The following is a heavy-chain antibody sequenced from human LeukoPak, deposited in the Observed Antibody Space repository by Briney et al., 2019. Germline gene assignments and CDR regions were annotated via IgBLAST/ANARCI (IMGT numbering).Heavy chain of an antibody. Sequence: SETLSLTCTVSGYSISSYYWSWIRQPPGKGLEWIGYIYYSGSTNYNPSLKSRVTISVDTSKNDFSLKLSSVTAADTAVYYCVLGSGTYYRGAVFDYWGQGTLVIVSS. CDR2: IYYSGST. CDR1: GYSISSYY. J-gene: IGHJ4*02. CDR3: VLGSGTYYRGAVFDY. V-gene: IGHV4-59*08. D-gene: IGHD3-10*02.